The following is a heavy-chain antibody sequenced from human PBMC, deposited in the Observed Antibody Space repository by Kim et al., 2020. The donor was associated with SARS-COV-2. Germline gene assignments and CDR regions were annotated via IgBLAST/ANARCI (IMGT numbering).Heavy chain of an antibody. Sequence: SETLSLTCTVSGGSISSYYWSWIRQPPGKGLEWIGYIYYSGSTNYNPSLKSRVTISVDTSKNQFSLKLSSVTAADTAVYYCASLTGSHTSHFDYWGQGTL. CDR1: GGSISSYY. J-gene: IGHJ4*02. D-gene: IGHD7-27*01. CDR3: ASLTGSHTSHFDY. V-gene: IGHV4-59*13. CDR2: IYYSGST.